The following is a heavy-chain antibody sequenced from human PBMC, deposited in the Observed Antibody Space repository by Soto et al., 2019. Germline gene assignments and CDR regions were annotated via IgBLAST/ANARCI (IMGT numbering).Heavy chain of an antibody. J-gene: IGHJ3*02. D-gene: IGHD4-17*01. CDR3: AKDRRYYDYGDYDAAFDI. CDR2: ISGSGGST. V-gene: IGHV3-23*01. Sequence: GGSLRLSCAASGFTFSSYAMSWVRQAPGKGLEWVSAISGSGGSTYYADSVKGRFTISRDNSKNTLYLQMNSLRAEDTAVYYCAKDRRYYDYGDYDAAFDIWGQGTMVTVSS. CDR1: GFTFSSYA.